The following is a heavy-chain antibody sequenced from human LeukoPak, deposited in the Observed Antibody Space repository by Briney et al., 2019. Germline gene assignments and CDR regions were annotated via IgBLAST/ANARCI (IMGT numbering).Heavy chain of an antibody. D-gene: IGHD3-3*01. CDR3: ARDQYYDFWSGNSNMDV. V-gene: IGHV3-30*03. J-gene: IGHJ6*03. CDR1: GFSFSNYA. Sequence: GGSLRLSCAASGFSFSNYAMHWVRQDSGRGLDWVAVISHDGINTYYADSVKGRFTISRDNSKNTLYLQVNSLRVEDTAVYYCARDQYYDFWSGNSNMDVWGKGTTVTVSS. CDR2: ISHDGINT.